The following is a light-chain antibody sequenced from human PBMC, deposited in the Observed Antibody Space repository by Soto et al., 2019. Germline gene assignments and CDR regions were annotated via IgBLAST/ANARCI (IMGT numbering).Light chain of an antibody. CDR2: DAS. V-gene: IGKV3-11*01. CDR3: QQRSNWPVT. CDR1: QSVSSY. J-gene: IGKJ5*01. Sequence: EIVLTQSPATLSLSPGERATLSCRASQSVSSYLAWYQQKPGQAPRLLIYDASNRATGIPARFSGSGSGTDFTLTISSLEPEDFVVYYCQQRSNWPVTFGPGTRLEIK.